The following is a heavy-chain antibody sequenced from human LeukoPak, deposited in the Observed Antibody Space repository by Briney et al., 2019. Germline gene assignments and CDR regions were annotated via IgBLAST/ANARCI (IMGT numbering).Heavy chain of an antibody. V-gene: IGHV3-7*01. CDR1: GFTFSRYW. CDR3: ARDRYAVY. Sequence: GGSLRLSCAASGFTFSRYWMTWVRQAPGKGLEWVANIKQDGSERYHVDSVKGRFTTSRDNAKNSLYLQMNSLRAEDTAVYYCARDRYAVYWGQGTLVTVSS. CDR2: IKQDGSER. D-gene: IGHD2-8*01. J-gene: IGHJ4*02.